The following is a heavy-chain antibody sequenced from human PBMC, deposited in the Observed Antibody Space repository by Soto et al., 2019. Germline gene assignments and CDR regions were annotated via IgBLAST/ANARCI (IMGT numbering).Heavy chain of an antibody. CDR3: ARGVPYYYDSSGYYYFDY. CDR1: GGSFSGYY. J-gene: IGHJ4*02. CDR2: INHSGST. D-gene: IGHD3-22*01. Sequence: PSETLSLTCAVYGGSFSGYYWSWIRQPPGKGLEWIGEINHSGSTNYNPSLKSRVTISVDTSRNQFSLKLSSVTAADTAVYYCARGVPYYYDSSGYYYFDYWGQGTLVTAPQ. V-gene: IGHV4-34*01.